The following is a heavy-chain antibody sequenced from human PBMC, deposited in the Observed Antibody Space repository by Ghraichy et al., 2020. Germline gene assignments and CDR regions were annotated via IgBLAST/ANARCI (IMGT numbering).Heavy chain of an antibody. D-gene: IGHD2-2*02. V-gene: IGHV4-34*01. J-gene: IGHJ3*02. CDR2: INHSGST. Sequence: ETLSLTCAVYGGSFSGYYWSWIRQPPGKGLEWIGEINHSGSTNYNPSLKSRVTISVDTSKNQFSLKLSSVTAADTAVYYCATHCSSTSCYTAAAFDIWGQGTMVTVSS. CDR3: ATHCSSTSCYTAAAFDI. CDR1: GGSFSGYY.